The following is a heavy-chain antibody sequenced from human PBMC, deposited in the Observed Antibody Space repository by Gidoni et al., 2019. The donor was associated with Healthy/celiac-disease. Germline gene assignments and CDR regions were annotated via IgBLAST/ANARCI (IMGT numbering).Heavy chain of an antibody. CDR1: GFPFSAYW. D-gene: IGHD6-13*01. Sequence: EVQLVESGGGLVQPGGSLRLSGAASGFPFSAYWMSWVLQAPGKGAGWVANIEQDGSEKYYVDSVKVRFTISRDNAKNSLYLQMNSLRAEDTAVYYCARARKRPGYSSTQGYYYYHYGMDVWGQGTTVTVSS. J-gene: IGHJ6*02. CDR2: IEQDGSEK. V-gene: IGHV3-7*01. CDR3: ARARKRPGYSSTQGYYYYHYGMDV.